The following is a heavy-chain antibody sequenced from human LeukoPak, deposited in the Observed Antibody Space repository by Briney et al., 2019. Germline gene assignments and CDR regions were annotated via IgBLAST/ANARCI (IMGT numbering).Heavy chain of an antibody. D-gene: IGHD3-10*01. CDR3: ARGNSVRGGNWFDP. V-gene: IGHV1-2*02. CDR2: INPNSGGT. Sequence: ASVKVSCKASGYTFTGYYMHWVRQAPGQGLEWMGWINPNSGGTNYAQKFQGRVTMTRNTSISTAYMELSSLRSEDTAVYYCARGNSVRGGNWFDPWGQGTLVTVSS. J-gene: IGHJ5*02. CDR1: GYTFTGYY.